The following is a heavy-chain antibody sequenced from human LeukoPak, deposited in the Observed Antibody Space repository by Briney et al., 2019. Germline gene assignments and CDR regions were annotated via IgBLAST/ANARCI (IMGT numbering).Heavy chain of an antibody. CDR2: IYYSGST. CDR1: GYSIISDYF. Sequence: SETLSLTCIVSGYSIISDYFWGWVRQPPGKGLEWIGSIYYSGSTYYNPSLKSRVTISVDTSKNQFSLKLSSVTAADTAVYYCARQISYYYMDVWGKGTTVTISS. CDR3: ARQISYYYMDV. V-gene: IGHV4-38-2*02. J-gene: IGHJ6*03.